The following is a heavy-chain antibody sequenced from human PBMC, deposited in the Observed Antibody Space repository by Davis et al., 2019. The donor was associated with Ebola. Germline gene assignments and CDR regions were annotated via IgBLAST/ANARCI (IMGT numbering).Heavy chain of an antibody. V-gene: IGHV3-74*01. J-gene: IGHJ6*02. CDR2: INSDGSST. CDR1: GFTFSSYW. D-gene: IGHD2-2*01. Sequence: PGGSLRLSCAASGFTFSSYWMHWVRQAPGKGLVWVSRINSDGSSTSYADSVKGRFTISRDNAKNTLYLQMNSLRAEDTAVYYCARVRCSSTSCHRYYYYGMDVWGQGTTVTVSS. CDR3: ARVRCSSTSCHRYYYYGMDV.